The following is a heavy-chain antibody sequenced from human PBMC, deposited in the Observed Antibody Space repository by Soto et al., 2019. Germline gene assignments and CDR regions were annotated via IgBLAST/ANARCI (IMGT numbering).Heavy chain of an antibody. CDR2: ISYHGSTE. J-gene: IGHJ4*02. D-gene: IGHD5-18*01. CDR1: GFSFSIYA. Sequence: QVQLVESGGGVVQPGRSLRLSCAASGFSFSIYAMHWVRQAPGKGLEWVAVISYHGSTEYYGDSVKGRFTISRDNSKNSVFLQMDSLRAEDTALYYCATAFDTAMLTSDYWGQGTQVTVSS. V-gene: IGHV3-30-3*01. CDR3: ATAFDTAMLTSDY.